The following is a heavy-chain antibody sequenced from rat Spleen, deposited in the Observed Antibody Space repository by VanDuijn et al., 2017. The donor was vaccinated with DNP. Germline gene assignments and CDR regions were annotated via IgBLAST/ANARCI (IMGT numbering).Heavy chain of an antibody. V-gene: IGHV5-7*01. CDR2: ISYDGGST. Sequence: EVQLVESGGGLVQPGGSLKLSCAVSRITFSDHNMAWVRQAPKKGLEWVATISYDGGSTYYPDSVKGRFTISRHNAENTVYLQMNSLRSEDTANYYCAKGMYTTGWGAYWGQGTLVTVSS. CDR1: RITFSDHN. CDR3: AKGMYTTGWGAY. J-gene: IGHJ3*01. D-gene: IGHD1-6*01.